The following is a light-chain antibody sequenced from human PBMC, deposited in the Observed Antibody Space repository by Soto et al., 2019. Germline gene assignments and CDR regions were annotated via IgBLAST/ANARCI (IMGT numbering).Light chain of an antibody. Sequence: EIVMTQSPATLSVSPGERATLSCRASQRVSSTLAWYQQKPGQAPRLLIYGASTRATGIPARFSGSGSGTELTLTLSSLQSEDFAVYYCQQYNNWPPWTFGKGTKVEIK. J-gene: IGKJ1*01. CDR1: QRVSST. V-gene: IGKV3-15*01. CDR3: QQYNNWPPWT. CDR2: GAS.